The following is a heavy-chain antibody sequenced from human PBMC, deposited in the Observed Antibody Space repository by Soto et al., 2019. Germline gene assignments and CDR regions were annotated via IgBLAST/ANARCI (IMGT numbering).Heavy chain of an antibody. V-gene: IGHV3-30*18. CDR2: ISYDGSNK. CDR1: GFTFSSYG. Sequence: QVQLVESGGGVVQPGRSLRLSCAASGFTFSSYGMHWVRQAPGKGLEWVAVISYDGSNKYYADSVKGRFTISRDNSKNTLYLQMNSLRAEDTAVYYCAKDFQWFGDHPDYWGQGTLVTVSS. CDR3: AKDFQWFGDHPDY. D-gene: IGHD3-10*01. J-gene: IGHJ4*02.